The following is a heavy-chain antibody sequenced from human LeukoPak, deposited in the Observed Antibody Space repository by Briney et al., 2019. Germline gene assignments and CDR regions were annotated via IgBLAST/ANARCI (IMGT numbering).Heavy chain of an antibody. J-gene: IGHJ4*02. CDR3: ATGDGYNSRLDY. V-gene: IGHV3-23*01. Sequence: GASLRLSCAASGFTFSSYAMSWVRQAPGKGLEWVSTISGSGGSTYYADSVKGRFTISRDKSKNTLYLQMNSLRAEDTAVYYCATGDGYNSRLDYWGQGTLVTVSS. CDR1: GFTFSSYA. D-gene: IGHD5-24*01. CDR2: ISGSGGST.